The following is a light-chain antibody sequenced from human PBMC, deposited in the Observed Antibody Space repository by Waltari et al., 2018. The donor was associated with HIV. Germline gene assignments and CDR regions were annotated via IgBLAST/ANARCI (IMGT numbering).Light chain of an antibody. Sequence: SFDLTQPPSVSVSPGQTASITCSGDKLGDNYACWYQQKPGQSPVMVIYQDKRRPSGIPVRFSASNSGNTATLTISGTQALDEADYYCQVWDSTTVIFGGGTRLTVL. V-gene: IGLV3-1*01. J-gene: IGLJ2*01. CDR3: QVWDSTTVI. CDR1: KLGDNY. CDR2: QDK.